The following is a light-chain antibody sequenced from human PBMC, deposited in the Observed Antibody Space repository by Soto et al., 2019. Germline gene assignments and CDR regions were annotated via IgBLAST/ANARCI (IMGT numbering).Light chain of an antibody. J-gene: IGKJ4*01. CDR3: EQYSSYLCT. CDR1: QSISSK. CDR2: EAS. V-gene: IGKV1-5*03. Sequence: DIQMTQSPPTPPATVGDRVTITCRASQSISSKLAWYQQKPGKAPKVLINEASSLQSGVPSRFSGSGSGTEFTLTISSLQPDDFATYYCEQYSSYLCTFGGGTKVDIK.